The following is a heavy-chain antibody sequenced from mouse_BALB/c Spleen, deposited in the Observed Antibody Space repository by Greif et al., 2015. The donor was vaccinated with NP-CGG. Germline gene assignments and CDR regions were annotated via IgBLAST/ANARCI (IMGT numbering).Heavy chain of an antibody. CDR3: ARAPFDY. CDR1: GFTFSDYY. Sequence: EVKLMESGGGLVKPGGSLKLSCAASGFTFSDYYMYWVRQTPEKRLEWVATISDGGSYTYYPDSVKGRFTISRDNAKNNLYLQMSSLKSEDTAMYYCARAPFDYWGQGTTLTVSS. V-gene: IGHV5-4*02. CDR2: ISDGGSYT. J-gene: IGHJ2*01.